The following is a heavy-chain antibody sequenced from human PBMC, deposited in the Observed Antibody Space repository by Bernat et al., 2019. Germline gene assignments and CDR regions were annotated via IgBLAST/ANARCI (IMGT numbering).Heavy chain of an antibody. Sequence: QVQLVESGGGVVQPGRSLRLSCAASGFTFSSYAMHWVRQAPGKGLEWVAVISYDGSNKYYADSVKGRFTISRDNSKNTLYLQMNSLRAEDTAVYYCARDSNYDFWSGRYYYYMDVWGKGTTVTVSS. CDR2: ISYDGSNK. D-gene: IGHD3-3*01. J-gene: IGHJ6*03. CDR3: ARDSNYDFWSGRYYYYMDV. CDR1: GFTFSSYA. V-gene: IGHV3-30*01.